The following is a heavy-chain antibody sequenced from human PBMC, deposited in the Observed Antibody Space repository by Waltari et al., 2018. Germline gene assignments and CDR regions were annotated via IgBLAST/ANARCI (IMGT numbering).Heavy chain of an antibody. D-gene: IGHD6-13*01. CDR3: ATDVLAAADVTFFDH. V-gene: IGHV4-59*01. J-gene: IGHJ4*02. CDR1: GASTGVYY. Sequence: VQLQESGPGLVKTSGTLSLTCSVTGASTGVYYWSWLRQSPGTGLEWIGYIYYNGETTYNPSLKGRVTTSQDTSKMQFSLTLNSVTAADTAVYYCATDVLAAADVTFFDHWGQGIRVSVSS. CDR2: IYYNGET.